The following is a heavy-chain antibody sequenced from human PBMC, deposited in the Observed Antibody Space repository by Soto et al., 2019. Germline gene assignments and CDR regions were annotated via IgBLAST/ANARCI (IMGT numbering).Heavy chain of an antibody. CDR2: IYYSGST. J-gene: IGHJ6*04. D-gene: IGHD4-17*01. Sequence: SETLSLTCTVSGGSISSSSYYWGWIRQPPGKGLEWIGSIYYSGSTYYNPSLKSRVTISVDTSKNQFSLKLSSVTAADTAVYYCATTRLTTVTFMDVWGKGTTVTVSS. CDR1: GGSISSSSYY. V-gene: IGHV4-39*01. CDR3: ATTRLTTVTFMDV.